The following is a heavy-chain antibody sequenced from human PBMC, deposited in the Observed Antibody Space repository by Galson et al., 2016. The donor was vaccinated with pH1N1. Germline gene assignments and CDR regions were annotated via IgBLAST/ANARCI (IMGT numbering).Heavy chain of an antibody. CDR2: IIPIFGIL. CDR1: GGTFSSYA. J-gene: IGHJ4*02. V-gene: IGHV1-69*13. Sequence: SVKVSCKASGGTFSSYAISWVRQAPGHGLEWMGGIIPIFGILNYAQNFQGRVTITADEFTSTAYMELSSLTSEDTAVYYCAGAGGGAYKFDSWGQGTLVTVSS. D-gene: IGHD4-17*01. CDR3: AGAGGGAYKFDS.